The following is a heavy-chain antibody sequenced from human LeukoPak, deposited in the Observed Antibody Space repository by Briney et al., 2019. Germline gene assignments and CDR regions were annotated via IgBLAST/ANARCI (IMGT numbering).Heavy chain of an antibody. CDR1: GGSVSSSSYY. CDR3: ATGRIAARPLDY. V-gene: IGHV4-39*01. D-gene: IGHD6-6*01. CDR2: IYYSGST. J-gene: IGHJ4*02. Sequence: SETLSLTCTVSGGSVSSSSYYWGWIRQPPGKGLEWIGSIYYSGSTYYNPSLKSRVTISVDTSKNQFSLKLSSVTAADTAVYYCATGRIAARPLDYWGQGTLVTVSS.